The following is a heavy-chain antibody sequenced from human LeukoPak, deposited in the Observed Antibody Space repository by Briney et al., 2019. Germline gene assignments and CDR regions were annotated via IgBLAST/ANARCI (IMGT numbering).Heavy chain of an antibody. CDR2: THYGGNT. D-gene: IGHD1-26*01. CDR3: AGRVGATIWTGMEF. V-gene: IGHV4-39*01. J-gene: IGHJ4*02. CDR1: GASMSTSSHY. Sequence: SETLSLTCNVSGASMSTSSHYWGWVRQPPGKGLEGIGSTHYGGNTYYNPSLNSRVTISVDTSKKQFSLKLTSVTAADTAVYYCAGRVGATIWTGMEFWGQGTLVTVSS.